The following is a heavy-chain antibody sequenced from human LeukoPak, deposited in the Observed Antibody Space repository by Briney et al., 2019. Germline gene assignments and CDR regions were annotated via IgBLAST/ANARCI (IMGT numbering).Heavy chain of an antibody. J-gene: IGHJ5*02. Sequence: ASVKVSCKASGYIFTSYAISWVRQAPGQGLEWMGWITTYNGNTNYAQNLQGRVTMTTDTSTSTAYMELRSLRSDDTAVYYCARDIPGHYYGSGSPLGWFDPWGQGTLVTVSS. CDR3: ARDIPGHYYGSGSPLGWFDP. D-gene: IGHD3-10*01. V-gene: IGHV1-18*01. CDR1: GYIFTSYA. CDR2: ITTYNGNT.